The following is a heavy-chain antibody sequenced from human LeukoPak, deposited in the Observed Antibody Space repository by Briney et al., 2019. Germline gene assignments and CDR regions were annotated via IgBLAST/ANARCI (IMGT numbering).Heavy chain of an antibody. CDR1: GGTLSSYA. J-gene: IGHJ4*02. CDR2: IIPIFGTA. CDR3: ASRGEMATYFDY. Sequence: SVKVSCKASGGTLSSYAISWVRQAPGQGLEWMGGIIPIFGTANYAQKFQGRVTITADESTSTAYMELSSLRSEDTAVYYCASRGEMATYFDYWGQGTLVTVSS. D-gene: IGHD5-24*01. V-gene: IGHV1-69*13.